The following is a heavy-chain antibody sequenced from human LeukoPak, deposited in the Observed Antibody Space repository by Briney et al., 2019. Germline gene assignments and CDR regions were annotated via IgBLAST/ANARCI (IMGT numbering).Heavy chain of an antibody. CDR3: ARWAGPWGYYGMDV. CDR1: GGSISSSSYY. J-gene: IGHJ6*02. CDR2: IYYSGST. Sequence: PSETLSLTCTVSGGSISSSSYYWGWIRQPPGKGLEWIGSIYYSGSTYYNPSLKSRVTISVDTSKNQFSLKLSSVTAADTAVYYCARWAGPWGYYGMDVWGQGTTVTVSS. D-gene: IGHD3-16*01. V-gene: IGHV4-39*07.